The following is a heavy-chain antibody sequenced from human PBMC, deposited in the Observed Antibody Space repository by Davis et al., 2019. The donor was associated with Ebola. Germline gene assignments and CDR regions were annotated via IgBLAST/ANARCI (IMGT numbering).Heavy chain of an antibody. CDR1: GGSFSTYY. D-gene: IGHD4-23*01. Sequence: PSKTLSLTCAVYGGSFSTYYWSWIRQPPGKGLEWIGEISRGGSTNYNPSLKSRVTISVDTSKKQFSLNLNSVTAADTAVYYCARGQTTVVSDWFDPWGQGTLVTVSS. J-gene: IGHJ5*02. V-gene: IGHV4-34*01. CDR3: ARGQTTVVSDWFDP. CDR2: ISRGGST.